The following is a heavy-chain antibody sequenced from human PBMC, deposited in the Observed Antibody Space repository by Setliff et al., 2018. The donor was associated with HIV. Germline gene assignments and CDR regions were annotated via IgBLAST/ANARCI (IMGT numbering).Heavy chain of an antibody. D-gene: IGHD2-15*01. J-gene: IGHJ4*02. CDR2: IYTSGST. CDR3: AREAAHCSGDTCQFTFDS. CDR1: GGSVSSGSYY. V-gene: IGHV4-61*02. Sequence: PSETLSLTCTVFGGSVSSGSYYWSWIRQPAGQALEWIGRIYTSGSTNYNPSLESRISISLDTSKNQFSLKLTSVTAADTAVYYCAREAAHCSGDTCQFTFDSWGQGTLVTVSS.